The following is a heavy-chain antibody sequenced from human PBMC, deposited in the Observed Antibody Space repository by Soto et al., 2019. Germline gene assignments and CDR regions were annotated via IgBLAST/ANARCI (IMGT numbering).Heavy chain of an antibody. CDR3: ATEKYGAGRVGVYD. D-gene: IGHD1-26*01. V-gene: IGHV1-69*08. J-gene: IGHJ4*02. CDR2: IVPMLGIT. CDR1: GGTSTIYT. Sequence: QVPLVQSGAELKKPGSSVKVSCEASGGTSTIYTITWVRQAPGQGLAWMGRIVPMLGITNYARNFQDRLTITADQSKGTVYMELSSLRFEDTALYYCATEKYGAGRVGVYDWGQGTQVTVS.